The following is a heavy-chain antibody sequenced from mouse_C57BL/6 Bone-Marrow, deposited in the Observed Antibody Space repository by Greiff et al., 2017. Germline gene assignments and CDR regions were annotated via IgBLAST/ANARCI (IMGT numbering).Heavy chain of an antibody. V-gene: IGHV1-81*01. CDR3: ARGGLLWYAMDY. CDR1: GYTFTSYG. J-gene: IGHJ4*01. D-gene: IGHD2-10*01. CDR2: IYPRSGNT. Sequence: VQRVESGAELARPGASVKLSCKASGYTFTSYGISWVKQRTGQGLEWIGEIYPRSGNTYYNEKFKGKATLTADKSSSTAYMELRSLTSEDSAVYFCARGGLLWYAMDYWGQGTSVTVSS.